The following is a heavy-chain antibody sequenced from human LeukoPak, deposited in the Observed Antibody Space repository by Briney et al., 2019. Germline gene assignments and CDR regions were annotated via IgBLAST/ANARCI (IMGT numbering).Heavy chain of an antibody. V-gene: IGHV3-23*01. Sequence: GGSLRLSCAASRFTFSSYAMSWVRQASGKGPEWVSAISDSGGSIHYADSVKGRFTISRDNSKNTLHLQMKSQRAEDTAVYYCVKNMEAFGDSSTDSWGQGTLVTVSS. J-gene: IGHJ4*02. D-gene: IGHD2-21*02. CDR1: RFTFSSYA. CDR2: ISDSGGSI. CDR3: VKNMEAFGDSSTDS.